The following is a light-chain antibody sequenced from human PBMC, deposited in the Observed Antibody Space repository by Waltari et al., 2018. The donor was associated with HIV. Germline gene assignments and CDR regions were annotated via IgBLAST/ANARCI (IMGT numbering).Light chain of an antibody. V-gene: IGLV6-57*04. J-gene: IGLJ2*01. CDR2: EDD. CDR1: SGHLGSYS. CDR3: QSYYLTNVV. Sequence: NFMLTQPPSVSESPGKTVTLSCTRSSGHLGSYSVSWYPRRPGSAPTTLIYEDDKRPSGVPDRFSGSIDSSSNSASLTISGLKTEDEADYYCQSYYLTNVVFGGGTKLTVL.